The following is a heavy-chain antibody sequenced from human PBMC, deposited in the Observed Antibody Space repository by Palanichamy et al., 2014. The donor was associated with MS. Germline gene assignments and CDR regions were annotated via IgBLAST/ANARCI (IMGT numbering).Heavy chain of an antibody. CDR3: AAGSYGSGSFTYGMDV. Sequence: QVQLVQSGAEVKKPGALVKVSCKASGGTFSRYVITWVRQAPGQGLEWMGDIIPIYGSANYAQKLQGRVTITADETTSTVYMEMKNLRSEDTAVYYCAAGSYGSGSFTYGMDVWGQGTTVTV. J-gene: IGHJ6*02. CDR1: GGTFSRYV. D-gene: IGHD3-10*01. V-gene: IGHV1-69*01. CDR2: IIPIYGSA.